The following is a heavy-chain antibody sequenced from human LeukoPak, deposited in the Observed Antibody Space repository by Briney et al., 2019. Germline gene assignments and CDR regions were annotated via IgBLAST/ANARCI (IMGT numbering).Heavy chain of an antibody. J-gene: IGHJ4*02. D-gene: IGHD2-2*02. CDR2: ISYDGSNK. V-gene: IGHV3-30*04. CDR1: GFTLSSYA. Sequence: GGSLRLSCAASGFTLSSYAMHWVRQAPGKGLEWVAVISYDGSNKYYADSVKGRFTISRDNSKDTLYLQMNSLRAEDTAVYYCARALIPSDDLDYWGQGTLVTVSS. CDR3: ARALIPSDDLDY.